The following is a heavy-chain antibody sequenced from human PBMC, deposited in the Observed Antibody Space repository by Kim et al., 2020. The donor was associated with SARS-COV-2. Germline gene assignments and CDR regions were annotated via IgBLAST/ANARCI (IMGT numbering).Heavy chain of an antibody. J-gene: IGHJ4*02. Sequence: GGSLRLSCSASGFTFSSYAMHWVRQAPGKGLEYVSAISSNGGSTYYADSVKGRFTISRDNSKNTLYLQMSSLRAEDTAVYYCRGSGWYFLNRFDYWGQGTLVPVSS. CDR1: GFTFSSYA. CDR2: ISSNGGST. V-gene: IGHV3-64D*06. CDR3: RGSGWYFLNRFDY. D-gene: IGHD6-13*01.